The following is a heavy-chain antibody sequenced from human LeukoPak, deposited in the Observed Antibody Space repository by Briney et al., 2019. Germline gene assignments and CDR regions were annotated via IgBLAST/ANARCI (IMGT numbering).Heavy chain of an antibody. D-gene: IGHD2-21*01. CDR2: IYNGGST. CDR3: ARGLRGFNCD. V-gene: IGHV3-53*01. J-gene: IGHJ4*02. CDR1: GVTVSSNY. Sequence: PGGSLRLSCAASGVTVSSNYMTWVRQAPGKGLEWVATIYNGGSTYYAESVQGRFTLSRDNSKNTLFLQMKRLRADDTAVYYCARGLRGFNCDWGQGTLVTVSS.